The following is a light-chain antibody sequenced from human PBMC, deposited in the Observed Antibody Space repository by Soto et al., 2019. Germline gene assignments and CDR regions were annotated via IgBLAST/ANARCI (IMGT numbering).Light chain of an antibody. Sequence: QSALTQPPSASGSPGQAVTISCTGTSSDVGGYNFVSWYQQHPGKAPKLMIYEVSERPSGVPDRFSGSKSGNTASLTVSGLQAEDEADYYCSSYAGSNNGVFGGGTQLTV. CDR2: EVS. CDR1: SSDVGGYNF. V-gene: IGLV2-8*01. CDR3: SSYAGSNNGV. J-gene: IGLJ2*01.